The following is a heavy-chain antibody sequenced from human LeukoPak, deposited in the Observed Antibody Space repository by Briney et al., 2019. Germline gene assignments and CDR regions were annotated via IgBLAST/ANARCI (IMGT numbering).Heavy chain of an antibody. D-gene: IGHD2-2*01. J-gene: IGHJ4*02. Sequence: GGSLRLSCAASEFTFDNYAMSWVRQAPGKGLEWVSVISGSGYYSYYADSVKGRFTISRDNSKNTLYLQMNSLRAEDTAVYYCAKRGGGCSSTSCYREFDYWGQGTLVTVSS. CDR1: EFTFDNYA. CDR2: ISGSGYYS. V-gene: IGHV3-23*01. CDR3: AKRGGGCSSTSCYREFDY.